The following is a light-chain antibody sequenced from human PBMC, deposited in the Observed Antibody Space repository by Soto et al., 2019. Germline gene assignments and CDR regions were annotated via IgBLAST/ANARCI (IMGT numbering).Light chain of an antibody. J-gene: IGKJ1*01. V-gene: IGKV3-11*01. CDR2: DAS. CDR3: QQRSNWRRT. CDR1: QSVSSY. Sequence: EILLTQSPATLSLSPGERATLSCRASQSVSSYLAWYQQKPGQAPRLLIYDASNRATGIPARFSGSGSGTDLTLTISSLEPEDFAVYYCQQRSNWRRTFGQGTKVEIK.